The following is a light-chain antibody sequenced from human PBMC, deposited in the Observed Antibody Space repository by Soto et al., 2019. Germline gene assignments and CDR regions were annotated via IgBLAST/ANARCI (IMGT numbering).Light chain of an antibody. V-gene: IGKV3-15*01. CDR1: QSVSTS. CDR2: SAS. Sequence: EVLMTQSPATLSVFPGERVTLSCGASQSVSTSLAWYQQKPGQAPRLLIYSASTRASGIPARFSGSGSGTEFNLTITSLESEDFAVYYCQQYINGYTFGQGNKLEIK. CDR3: QQYINGYT. J-gene: IGKJ2*01.